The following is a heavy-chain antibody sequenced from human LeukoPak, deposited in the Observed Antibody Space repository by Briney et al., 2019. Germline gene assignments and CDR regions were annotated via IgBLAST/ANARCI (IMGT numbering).Heavy chain of an antibody. Sequence: GGSLSLSCAASGFTFSSYWMHWVRQAPGKGLVWVSRINSDGSSTSYADSVRGRFTTSRANAKNTLYLQMNSLRAEDTAVYYCARDSRALNYDLWSGRAYYFDYWGQGTLVTVSS. CDR1: GFTFSSYW. D-gene: IGHD3-3*01. CDR2: INSDGSST. J-gene: IGHJ4*02. CDR3: ARDSRALNYDLWSGRAYYFDY. V-gene: IGHV3-74*01.